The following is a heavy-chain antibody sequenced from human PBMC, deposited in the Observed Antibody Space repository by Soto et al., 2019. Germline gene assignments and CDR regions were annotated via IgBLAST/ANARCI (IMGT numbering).Heavy chain of an antibody. CDR1: GGSISSSSYY. CDR2: TYYSGST. CDR3: GVVVAATRAFDI. D-gene: IGHD2-15*01. J-gene: IGHJ3*02. Sequence: QLQLQESGPGLVKPSETLSLTCTVSGGSISSSSYYWGWIRQPPGKGLEWIGSTYYSGSTYYNPSLKSRVTISDDTSNNQFCLKLSSVTAAHTAVYYCGVVVAATRAFDIWGQGTMVIVSS. V-gene: IGHV4-39*01.